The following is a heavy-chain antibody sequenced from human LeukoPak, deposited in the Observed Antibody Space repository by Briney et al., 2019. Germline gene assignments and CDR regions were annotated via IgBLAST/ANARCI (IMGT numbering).Heavy chain of an antibody. Sequence: PGGSLRLSCAASGFTVSSKYMSWVRQAPGKGLEWVSVIYSGGSTYYADSVKGRFAISRDNSKNTLYLQMNSLRAEDTAVYYCARGCSSTSCYGIDYWGQGTLVTVSS. CDR1: GFTVSSKY. V-gene: IGHV3-53*01. D-gene: IGHD2-2*01. CDR2: IYSGGST. CDR3: ARGCSSTSCYGIDY. J-gene: IGHJ4*02.